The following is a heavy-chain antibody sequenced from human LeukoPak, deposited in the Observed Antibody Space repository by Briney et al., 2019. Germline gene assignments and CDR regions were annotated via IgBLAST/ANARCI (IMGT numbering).Heavy chain of an antibody. V-gene: IGHV3-7*01. D-gene: IGHD6-13*01. J-gene: IGHJ4*02. CDR1: GFTFSNYW. Sequence: GESLRLSCAASGFTFSNYWMSWVRQAPGKGLEWVANIKQDGSDKYYVDSVKGRFTISRDNAKNSLYLQMNSLRAEDTAVYYCAKVGIAASFYWGQGTLVTVSS. CDR2: IKQDGSDK. CDR3: AKVGIAASFY.